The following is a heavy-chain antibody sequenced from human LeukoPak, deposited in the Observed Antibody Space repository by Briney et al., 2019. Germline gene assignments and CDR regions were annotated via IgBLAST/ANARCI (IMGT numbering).Heavy chain of an antibody. D-gene: IGHD4-11*01. CDR1: GFTFSKYG. CDR2: ISFDSGTT. Sequence: GGSLGLSCGASGFTFSKYGMSWVRQAPGKGLEWVSGISFDSGTTNYADSVKGRFTIFRDNVDNTLYLQMDGLRAEDTAVYFCARDGFNYDSQDNDGFDLWGQGAMVAVSS. CDR3: ARDGFNYDSQDNDGFDL. V-gene: IGHV3-23*01. J-gene: IGHJ3*01.